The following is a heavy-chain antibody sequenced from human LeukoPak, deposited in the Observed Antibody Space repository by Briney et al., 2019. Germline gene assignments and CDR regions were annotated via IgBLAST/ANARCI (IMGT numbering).Heavy chain of an antibody. D-gene: IGHD6-19*01. V-gene: IGHV3-7*01. Sequence: GGSLRLSCAASGFTFSSYWMSWVRQAPGKGLEWVANIKQVGSEKYYVDSVKGRFTISRDNAKNSLYLQMNSLRAEDTAVYYCAREPAVAGNWFDPWGQGTLVTVSS. CDR2: IKQVGSEK. J-gene: IGHJ5*02. CDR3: AREPAVAGNWFDP. CDR1: GFTFSSYW.